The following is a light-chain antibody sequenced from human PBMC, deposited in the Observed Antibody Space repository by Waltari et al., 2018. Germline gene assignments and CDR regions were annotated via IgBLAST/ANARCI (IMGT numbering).Light chain of an antibody. Sequence: QSALTQTASVSGSPGQAITISCSGTSSDIGKYNLVSWYQQHPGKAPTLIIYDVNKRPSGVSHRVCVHKSGNTAFLTISGLQTADEADYYCCSYVGSAISVFGGGTKLTVL. CDR1: SSDIGKYNL. J-gene: IGLJ3*02. CDR2: DVN. V-gene: IGLV2-23*02. CDR3: CSYVGSAISV.